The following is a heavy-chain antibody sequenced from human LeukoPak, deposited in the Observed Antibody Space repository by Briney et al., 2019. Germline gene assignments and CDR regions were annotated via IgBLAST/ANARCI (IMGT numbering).Heavy chain of an antibody. J-gene: IGHJ4*02. CDR1: GYTFTGYY. CDR3: ARGKWELLWDFDY. V-gene: IGHV1-2*02. CDR2: INPNSGGT. Sequence: ASVKVSCKASGYTFTGYYMHWVRQAPRQGLEWMGWINPNSGGTNYAHKFQGRVTMTRDTSISTAYMELSRLRSDDTAVYYCARGKWELLWDFDYWGQGALVTVSS. D-gene: IGHD1-26*01.